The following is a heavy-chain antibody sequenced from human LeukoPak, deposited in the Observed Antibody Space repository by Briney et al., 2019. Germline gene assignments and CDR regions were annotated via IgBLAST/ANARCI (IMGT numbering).Heavy chain of an antibody. CDR1: GFSFSGSS. V-gene: IGHV3-73*01. J-gene: IGHJ3*02. CDR3: TRWSDAFDI. D-gene: IGHD2-15*01. CDR2: IRSKTGSYAT. Sequence: GGSLRLSCAASGFSFSGSSMHWVRQASGKGLEWVGRIRSKTGSYATAYAASVSGRFTISRDDSKDTAYLQMNSLKSEDTAVYYCTRWSDAFDIWGLGTMVTVSS.